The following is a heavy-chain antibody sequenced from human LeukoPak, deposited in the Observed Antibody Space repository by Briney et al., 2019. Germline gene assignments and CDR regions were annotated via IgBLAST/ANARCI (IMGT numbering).Heavy chain of an antibody. Sequence: SETLSLTCTVSGGSIGSGAYYWSWIRQPAGRGLGWIGRIYTSGNTNYNPSLKSRVAISLDTSRNQFSLNLNSVTAADTAVYYCASEGIAVAGTFNYWGQGTLVTVSS. V-gene: IGHV4-61*02. CDR1: GGSIGSGAYY. CDR2: IYTSGNT. D-gene: IGHD6-19*01. CDR3: ASEGIAVAGTFNY. J-gene: IGHJ4*02.